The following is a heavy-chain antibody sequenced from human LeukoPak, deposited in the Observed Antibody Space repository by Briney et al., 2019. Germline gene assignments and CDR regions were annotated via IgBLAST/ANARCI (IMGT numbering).Heavy chain of an antibody. CDR3: ARGRPYSGGYHLDY. CDR2: IFYTGST. CDR1: GASVSSSSYY. D-gene: IGHD1-26*01. J-gene: IGHJ4*02. Sequence: SKTLSLTCTVSGASVSSSSYYWGWIRQPPGKGLEWIGSIFYTGSTYYNPSLKSRVTISVDTSKNHFSLKLSSVTASDTAVYYCARGRPYSGGYHLDYWGQGTLVTVSA. V-gene: IGHV4-39*02.